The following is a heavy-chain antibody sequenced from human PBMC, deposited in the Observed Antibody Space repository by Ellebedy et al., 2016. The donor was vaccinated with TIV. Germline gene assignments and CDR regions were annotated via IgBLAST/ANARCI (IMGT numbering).Heavy chain of an antibody. CDR2: IKKDGRED. D-gene: IGHD6-19*01. CDR3: ARERAVAGEFDP. Sequence: PGGSLRLSCAASGFTFSRFWMSWVRQPPGKGLEWVANIKKDGREDFYLDSVEGRFTISRDNAKSSLYLQMNSLRPEDTAIYYCARERAVAGEFDPWGQGTLVTVSS. V-gene: IGHV3-7*01. J-gene: IGHJ5*02. CDR1: GFTFSRFW.